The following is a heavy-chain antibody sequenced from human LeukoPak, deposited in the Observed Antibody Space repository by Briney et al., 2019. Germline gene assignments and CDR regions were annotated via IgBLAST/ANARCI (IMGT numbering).Heavy chain of an antibody. V-gene: IGHV3-30*18. CDR2: ISYDGSNK. CDR3: AKAASGSYSIDY. J-gene: IGHJ4*02. Sequence: PGGSLRLSCAASGFTFSSYGMHWVRQAPGKGLEWVAVISYDGSNKYYADSVKGRFTISRDNSKNTLYLQVNSLRAGDTAVYYCAKAASGSYSIDYWGQGTLVTVSS. D-gene: IGHD1-26*01. CDR1: GFTFSSYG.